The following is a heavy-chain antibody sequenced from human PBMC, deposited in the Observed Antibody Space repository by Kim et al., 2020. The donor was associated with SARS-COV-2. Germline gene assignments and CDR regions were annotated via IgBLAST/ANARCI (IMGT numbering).Heavy chain of an antibody. CDR1: GFSISSGYY. J-gene: IGHJ4*02. CDR2: IYYTGST. Sequence: SETLSLTCTVSGFSISSGYYWGWIRQSPGQGLEWIGSIYYTGSTYYNPSLKSRVTMSVDTSKNQFSLKVSSVTAADTAVYYCASASVSSTWYAPLDYWGQGTLVTVSS. V-gene: IGHV4-38-2*02. D-gene: IGHD6-13*01. CDR3: ASASVSSTWYAPLDY.